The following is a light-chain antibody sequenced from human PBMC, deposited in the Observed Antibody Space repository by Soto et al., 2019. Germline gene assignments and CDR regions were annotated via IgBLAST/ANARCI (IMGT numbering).Light chain of an antibody. CDR3: QMYNRAPFT. CDR2: AAS. V-gene: IGKV1-27*01. Sequence: DIQMTQSPSSLSASVGDRVTITCRASQGISNNLAWYQQKPGKVPKLLIYAASTLQSGVPSRFSGSGSGTDFTHTISSLQPEDVATYYCQMYNRAPFTFGPGTKVDIK. J-gene: IGKJ3*01. CDR1: QGISNN.